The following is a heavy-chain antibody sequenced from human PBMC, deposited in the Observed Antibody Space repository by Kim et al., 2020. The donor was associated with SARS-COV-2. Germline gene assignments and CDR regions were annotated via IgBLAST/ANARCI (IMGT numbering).Heavy chain of an antibody. J-gene: IGHJ6*01. CDR3: ARDGRFKWLLSPYGMDV. CDR2: ISSNGGST. V-gene: IGHV3-64*01. D-gene: IGHD3-3*01. CDR1: GFTFSSYA. Sequence: GGSLRLSCAASGFTFSSYAMHWVRQAPGKGLEYVSAISSNGGSTYYANSVKGRFTISRDNSKNTLYLQMGSLRAEDMAVYYCARDGRFKWLLSPYGMDV.